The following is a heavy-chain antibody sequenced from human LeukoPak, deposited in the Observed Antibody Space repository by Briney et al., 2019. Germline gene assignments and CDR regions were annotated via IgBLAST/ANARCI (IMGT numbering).Heavy chain of an antibody. D-gene: IGHD3-10*01. CDR2: ISAYNGNT. CDR1: GYTFTSYG. J-gene: IGHJ5*02. CDR3: ARDSLYGSGNTNWFDP. V-gene: IGHV1-18*04. Sequence: ASVKVSCKASGYTFTSYGISWVRQAPGQGLEWMGWISAYNGNTNYAQKLQGRVTKTTDTSTSTAYMELRSLRSDDTAVYYCARDSLYGSGNTNWFDPWGQGTLVTVSS.